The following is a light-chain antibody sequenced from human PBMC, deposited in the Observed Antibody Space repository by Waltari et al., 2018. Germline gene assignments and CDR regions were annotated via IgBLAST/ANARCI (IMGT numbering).Light chain of an antibody. CDR1: NIGTEN. CDR2: DNS. Sequence: YVLTQPPSLSLAPGKTATITCGGDNIGTENVHWYQQRSGQAPVLVIYDNSVRPSGTRARVSGANSGNTATLTISRVEAGDEADYYCQWWHPSSALVFGGGTKLTVL. J-gene: IGLJ2*01. CDR3: QWWHPSSALV. V-gene: IGLV3-21*04.